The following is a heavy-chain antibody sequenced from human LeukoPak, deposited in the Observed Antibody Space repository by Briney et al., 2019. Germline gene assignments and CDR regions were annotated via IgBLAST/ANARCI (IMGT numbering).Heavy chain of an antibody. J-gene: IGHJ3*02. CDR1: GYSFTDYW. Sequence: RHGESQKISCNGSGYSFTDYWIGWVRQMPGEGLQWMGIIYPDDSDIRYSPSFQGQVTISADKSIITAYLQWSSLKASDTAMYYCARHGRGSRSPDAFDIWGQGTMVTVSS. CDR2: IYPDDSDI. V-gene: IGHV5-51*01. D-gene: IGHD3-10*01. CDR3: ARHGRGSRSPDAFDI.